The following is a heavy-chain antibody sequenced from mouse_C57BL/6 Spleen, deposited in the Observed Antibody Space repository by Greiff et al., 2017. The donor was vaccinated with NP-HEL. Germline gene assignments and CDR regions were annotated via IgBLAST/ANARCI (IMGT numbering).Heavy chain of an antibody. V-gene: IGHV1-81*01. CDR2: IYPRSGNT. D-gene: IGHD2-4*01. J-gene: IGHJ4*01. CDR3: ARRDDYDEGYAMDY. Sequence: VMLVESGAELARPGASVKLSCKASGYTFTSYGISWVKQRTGQGLEWIGEIYPRSGNTYYNEKFKGKATLTADKSSSTAYMELRSLTSEDSAVYFCARRDDYDEGYAMDYWGQGTSVTVSS. CDR1: GYTFTSYG.